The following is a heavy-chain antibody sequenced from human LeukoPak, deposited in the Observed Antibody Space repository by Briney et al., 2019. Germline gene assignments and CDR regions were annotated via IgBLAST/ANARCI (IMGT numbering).Heavy chain of an antibody. J-gene: IGHJ4*02. D-gene: IGHD3-10*01. CDR3: VGPDSQFDC. Sequence: GGSLRLSCAAFGFTFSDQSMNWVRQAPGKGLEWVSSISSNSLHIFYADSVRGRFTISRDNAKNSLYLQMNNLRAEDTAVYYCVGPDSQFDCWGQGTLVTVSS. CDR2: ISSNSLHI. V-gene: IGHV3-21*01. CDR1: GFTFSDQS.